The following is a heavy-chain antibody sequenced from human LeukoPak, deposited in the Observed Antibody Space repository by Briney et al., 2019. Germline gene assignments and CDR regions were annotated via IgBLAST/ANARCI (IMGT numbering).Heavy chain of an antibody. V-gene: IGHV1-69*05. Sequence: SVKVSCKASGGTFSSYAISWVRQAPGQGLEWMGRIIPIFGTANYAQKFQGRVTITTDESTSTAYMELSSLRSEDTAVYYCARVSGSGWDIDYWGQGTLVTVSS. CDR2: IIPIFGTA. CDR1: GGTFSSYA. J-gene: IGHJ4*02. D-gene: IGHD6-19*01. CDR3: ARVSGSGWDIDY.